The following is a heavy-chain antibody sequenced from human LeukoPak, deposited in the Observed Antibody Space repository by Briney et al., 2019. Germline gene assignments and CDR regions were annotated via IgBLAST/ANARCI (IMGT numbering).Heavy chain of an antibody. V-gene: IGHV4-59*11. CDR2: IYYSGST. D-gene: IGHD4-17*01. CDR3: ARVYGDYVDY. J-gene: IGHJ4*02. CDR1: GGSISSHY. Sequence: SETLSLTCTVSGGSISSHYWSWIRQPPAKGLEWIGYIYYSGSTDYKPSLKSRVTISVDTSKNQFSLKLSSVTAADTAVYYCARVYGDYVDYWGQGTLVTVSS.